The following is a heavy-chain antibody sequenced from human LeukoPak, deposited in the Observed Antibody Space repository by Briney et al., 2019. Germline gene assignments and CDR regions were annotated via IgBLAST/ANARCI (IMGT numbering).Heavy chain of an antibody. Sequence: GGSLRLSCAASGFTFSNYAMSWVRQAPGKGLEGVSAISGSGGSTYYADSVKGRFTISRDNFKNTLYLQTNSLRAEDTAVYYCAKDIAVAGILDYWGQGTLVTVSS. D-gene: IGHD6-19*01. CDR2: ISGSGGST. CDR3: AKDIAVAGILDY. CDR1: GFTFSNYA. V-gene: IGHV3-23*01. J-gene: IGHJ4*02.